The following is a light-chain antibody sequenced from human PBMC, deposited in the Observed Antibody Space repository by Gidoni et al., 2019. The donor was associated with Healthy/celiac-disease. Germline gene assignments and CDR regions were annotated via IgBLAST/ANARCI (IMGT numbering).Light chain of an antibody. J-gene: IGLJ1*01. CDR3: KAWDSSTARYV. Sequence: SYELTQPPSLSVSPGQTASITCSGDKLGDKYACWYQQKPGQSPVLVIYQDSKRTSGIPERFSGSNSGNTATLTISGTQAMDEADYYCKAWDSSTARYVFGTGTKVNVL. V-gene: IGLV3-1*01. CDR1: KLGDKY. CDR2: QDS.